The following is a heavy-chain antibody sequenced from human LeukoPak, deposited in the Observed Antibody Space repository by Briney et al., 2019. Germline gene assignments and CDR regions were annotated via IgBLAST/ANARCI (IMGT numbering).Heavy chain of an antibody. Sequence: SETLSLTCAVYGGSFSGYYWSWIRQPPGKGLEWIGEINHSGSTNYNPSLKSRVTISVDTSKNQFSLKLSSVTAADTAVCYCARQGGSYWDWFDPWGQGTLVTVSS. D-gene: IGHD2-15*01. V-gene: IGHV4-34*01. CDR1: GGSFSGYY. CDR3: ARQGGSYWDWFDP. J-gene: IGHJ5*02. CDR2: INHSGST.